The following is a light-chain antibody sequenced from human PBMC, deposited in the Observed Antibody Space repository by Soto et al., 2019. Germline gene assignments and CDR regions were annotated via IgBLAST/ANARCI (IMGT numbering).Light chain of an antibody. Sequence: QSVLTQPPSVSGAPGQRVTISCTGSSSNIWADYEVHWYQQLPGTAPKLLIYGNSNRPSGVPDRFSGSKSGTSASLVITGLQAEDEADYYCQSYDSSLSGYVVFGGGTKLTV. CDR2: GNS. CDR1: SSNIWADYE. J-gene: IGLJ2*01. V-gene: IGLV1-40*01. CDR3: QSYDSSLSGYVV.